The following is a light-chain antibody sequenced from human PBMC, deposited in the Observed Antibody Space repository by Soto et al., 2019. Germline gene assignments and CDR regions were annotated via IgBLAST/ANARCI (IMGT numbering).Light chain of an antibody. CDR3: QQYGTSPPWT. CDR2: GAS. J-gene: IGKJ1*01. CDR1: QIVTSNY. V-gene: IGKV3-20*01. Sequence: EIVLTHSPGTLSLCPGEIATLSCRASQIVTSNYLAWYQHKAVLAPRLLIYGASSRATGIPDRFSGSGSGTDFTLTITRLEPEDFALYYCQQYGTSPPWTFGQGTKVDIK.